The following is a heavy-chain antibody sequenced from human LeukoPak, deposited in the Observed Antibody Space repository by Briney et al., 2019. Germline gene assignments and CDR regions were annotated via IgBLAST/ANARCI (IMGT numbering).Heavy chain of an antibody. Sequence: GASVKVSCKTSGYTFTSYGISWVRQAPGQGLEWMGWISGYNGNTNYAQKLQGRVTMTTDTSTSTAYMELRSLRSDDTAVYYCARGLEFQFLSYSSLGFVDNWGQGTLVTVSS. D-gene: IGHD6-19*01. CDR1: GYTFTSYG. V-gene: IGHV1-18*01. CDR2: ISGYNGNT. CDR3: ARGLEFQFLSYSSLGFVDN. J-gene: IGHJ4*02.